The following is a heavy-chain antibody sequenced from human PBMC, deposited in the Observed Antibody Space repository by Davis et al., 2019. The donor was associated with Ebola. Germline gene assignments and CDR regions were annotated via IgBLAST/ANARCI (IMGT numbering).Heavy chain of an antibody. Sequence: ASVKVSCKASGYTFTGYYIHWVRQAPGQGLEWMGWIKPNNGGTKFAQKFQGRVTLTRDTSTRTVHMDLSSLKSDDTAIYYCASGEFVDFWGQGTLVTVSS. J-gene: IGHJ4*02. CDR2: IKPNNGGT. D-gene: IGHD3-10*01. V-gene: IGHV1-2*02. CDR1: GYTFTGYY. CDR3: ASGEFVDF.